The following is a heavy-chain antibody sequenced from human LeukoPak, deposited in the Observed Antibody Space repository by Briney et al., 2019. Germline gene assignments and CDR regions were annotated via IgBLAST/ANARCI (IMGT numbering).Heavy chain of an antibody. Sequence: QSGGSLRLSCAASGFTFGSYGMHWVRQAPGKGLEWVAVISYDGSNKYYADSVKGRFTISRDNSKNTLYLQMNSLRAEDTAVYYCAKDRSSSWTLDYWGQGTLVTVSS. CDR2: ISYDGSNK. CDR1: GFTFGSYG. CDR3: AKDRSSSWTLDY. V-gene: IGHV3-30*18. J-gene: IGHJ4*02. D-gene: IGHD6-13*01.